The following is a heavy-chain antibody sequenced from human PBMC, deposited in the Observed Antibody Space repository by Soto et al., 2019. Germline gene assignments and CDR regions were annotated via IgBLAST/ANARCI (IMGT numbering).Heavy chain of an antibody. CDR3: AILGQYYDFWRGTDLDFDY. J-gene: IGHJ4*02. Sequence: EVQLLESGGGLVQPGGSLRLSCAASGFTFSSYAMSWVRQAPGKGLEWVSAISGSGVSTDYADSVKGRFTISRDNCKNTLYLEMNSLRAQDTAVYYCAILGQYYDFWRGTDLDFDYWGQGTLVTVSS. CDR1: GFTFSSYA. V-gene: IGHV3-23*01. D-gene: IGHD3-3*01. CDR2: ISGSGVST.